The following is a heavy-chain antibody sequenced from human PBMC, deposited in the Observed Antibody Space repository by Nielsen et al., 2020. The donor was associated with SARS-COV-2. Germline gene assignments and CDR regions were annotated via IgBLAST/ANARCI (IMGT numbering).Heavy chain of an antibody. CDR3: AKEVDTAMVDYFDY. Sequence: GESLKISCAASGFTFSSYAMRWVRQAPGKGLEWVSAISGSGGSTYYADSVKGRFTISRDNSKNTLYLQMNSLRAEDTAVYYCAKEVDTAMVDYFDYWGQGTLVTVSS. D-gene: IGHD5-18*01. CDR1: GFTFSSYA. J-gene: IGHJ4*02. V-gene: IGHV3-23*01. CDR2: ISGSGGST.